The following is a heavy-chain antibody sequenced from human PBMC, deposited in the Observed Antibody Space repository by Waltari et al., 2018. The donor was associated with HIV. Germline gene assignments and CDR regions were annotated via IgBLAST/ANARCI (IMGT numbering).Heavy chain of an antibody. J-gene: IGHJ4*02. Sequence: EVTLVESGGGRVEPGGSLRLSCVASGFTLSQFSMNWVRQSPGRGLEWVSAIERDNKESFYVESVKGRFTISRDKNEDSLFLHMDALKVEDTATYFCVRDHPGYVPIDYWGQGTSVTV. CDR1: GFTLSQFS. CDR2: IERDNKES. V-gene: IGHV3-21*02. D-gene: IGHD5-12*01. CDR3: VRDHPGYVPIDY.